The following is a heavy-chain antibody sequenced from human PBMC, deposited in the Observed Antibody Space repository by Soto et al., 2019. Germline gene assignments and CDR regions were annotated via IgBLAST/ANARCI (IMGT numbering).Heavy chain of an antibody. CDR1: GYTFTSYG. Sequence: QVQLVQSGAEVKKPGASVKVSCKASGYTFTSYGISWVRQAPGQGLEWMGWISAYNGNTNYAQKPQGKVTMTKDTCTTQGYMGLRSLKSDDTAVYYCARGGGYYDILTGYSSRRYYYYYYTDVWGKGTTVTVSS. CDR2: ISAYNGNT. D-gene: IGHD3-9*01. J-gene: IGHJ6*03. CDR3: ARGGGYYDILTGYSSRRYYYYYYTDV. V-gene: IGHV1-18*01.